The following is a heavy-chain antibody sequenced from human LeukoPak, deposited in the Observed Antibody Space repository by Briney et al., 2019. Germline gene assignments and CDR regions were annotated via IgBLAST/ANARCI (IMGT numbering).Heavy chain of an antibody. V-gene: IGHV1-46*01. CDR3: ARDPVGPTDWYFDL. D-gene: IGHD2-2*01. CDR2: INPSGGST. J-gene: IGHJ2*01. Sequence: ASVKVSCKASGYTFTSYYMHWVRQAPGQGLEWMGIINPSGGSTSYAQKFQGRVTMTRDTSISTAYMELSRLRSDDTAVYYCARDPVGPTDWYFDLWGRGTLVTVSS. CDR1: GYTFTSYY.